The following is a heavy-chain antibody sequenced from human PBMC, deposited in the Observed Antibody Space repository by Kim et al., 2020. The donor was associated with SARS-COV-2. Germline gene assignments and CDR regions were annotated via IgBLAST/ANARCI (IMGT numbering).Heavy chain of an antibody. Sequence: GGSLRLSCAASGFSFSSYGMYWVRQAPGKGLEWVAVISYDGSNKYYADSVQGRFTISRDNSKNTLFLQMNSLRAEDTAVYYCAKCVGGTVDYYYGMDVWGQGTTVTVSS. CDR1: GFSFSSYG. CDR3: AKCVGGTVDYYYGMDV. CDR2: ISYDGSNK. V-gene: IGHV3-30*18. D-gene: IGHD1-26*01. J-gene: IGHJ6*02.